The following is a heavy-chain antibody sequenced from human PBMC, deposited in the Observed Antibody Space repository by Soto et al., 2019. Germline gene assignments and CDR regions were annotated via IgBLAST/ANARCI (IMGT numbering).Heavy chain of an antibody. D-gene: IGHD3-22*01. J-gene: IGHJ3*02. CDR2: IIPIFGTA. CDR1: GGTFSSYA. CDR3: ARDNRRLGAFDI. Sequence: PSVKVSCKASGGTFSSYAISWVRQAPGQGLEWMGGIIPIFGTANYAQKFQGRVTITADESTSTAYMELRSLRSDDTAVYYCARDNRRLGAFDIWGKGTMVTVSS. V-gene: IGHV1-69*13.